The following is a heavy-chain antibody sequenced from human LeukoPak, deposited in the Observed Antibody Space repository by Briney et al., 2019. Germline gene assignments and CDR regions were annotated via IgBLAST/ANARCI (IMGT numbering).Heavy chain of an antibody. CDR1: GFTFSSYA. Sequence: GRSLRLSCAASGFTFSSYAMHWVRQAPGKGLEWVAVISYDGSNKYYADSVKGRFTISRDNSKNTLYLQMNSLRAEDTAVYYCARTVDTAMVTPYFDYWGQGTLGTVSS. D-gene: IGHD5-18*01. V-gene: IGHV3-30-3*01. J-gene: IGHJ4*02. CDR2: ISYDGSNK. CDR3: ARTVDTAMVTPYFDY.